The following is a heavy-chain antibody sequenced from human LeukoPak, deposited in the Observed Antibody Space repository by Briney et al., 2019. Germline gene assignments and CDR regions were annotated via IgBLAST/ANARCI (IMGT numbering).Heavy chain of an antibody. CDR2: IYHSGSA. D-gene: IGHD2-15*01. V-gene: IGHV4-31*03. Sequence: PSETLSLTCTVSGDSINSGGYYWSWIRQHPEKGLEWVAHIYHSGSAYYSPSLKSRITMSVDTSENQFSLKVNFVTVADTAMYYCARLSYSGVFDFWGQGTMVIVSS. J-gene: IGHJ3*01. CDR3: ARLSYSGVFDF. CDR1: GDSINSGGYY.